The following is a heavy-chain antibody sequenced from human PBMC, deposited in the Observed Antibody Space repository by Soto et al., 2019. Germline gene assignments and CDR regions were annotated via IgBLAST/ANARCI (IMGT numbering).Heavy chain of an antibody. Sequence: GGSLRLSCAASGFTFRNFALSWLRQAPGKGLEWVSAISEGGDVTVSADSVKGRFTISRVNSKDTLFLQMKSLGVEDTPLYYCPRETSPKTLYVFQIWGQGTMVTVSS. CDR2: ISEGGDVT. CDR3: PRETSPKTLYVFQI. D-gene: IGHD3-10*02. CDR1: GFTFRNFA. V-gene: IGHV3-23*01. J-gene: IGHJ3*01.